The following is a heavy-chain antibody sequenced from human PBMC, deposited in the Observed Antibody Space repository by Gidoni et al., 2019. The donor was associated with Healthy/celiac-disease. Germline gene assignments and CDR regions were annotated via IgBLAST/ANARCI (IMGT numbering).Heavy chain of an antibody. Sequence: EVQLVESGGGLVQPGGSLRLSCAASGFTFSSYSMNWVRQAPGKGLEWVSYISSSSSTIYYADSVKGRFTISRDNAKNSLYLQMNSLRDEDTAVYYCARGPGVLRFLEWLPTPYYYYMDVWGKGTTVTVSS. CDR2: ISSSSSTI. J-gene: IGHJ6*03. V-gene: IGHV3-48*02. D-gene: IGHD3-3*01. CDR1: GFTFSSYS. CDR3: ARGPGVLRFLEWLPTPYYYYMDV.